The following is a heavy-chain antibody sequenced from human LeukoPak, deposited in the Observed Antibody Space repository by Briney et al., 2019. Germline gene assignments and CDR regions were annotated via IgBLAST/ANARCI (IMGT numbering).Heavy chain of an antibody. J-gene: IGHJ4*02. CDR2: IYYSGST. V-gene: IGHV4-31*03. Sequence: SETPSLTCTVSGGSISSGGYYWSWIRQHPGKGLEWIGYIYYSGSTYYNPSLKSRVTISVDTSKNQFSLKLSSVTAADTAVYYCARGAVPATAILGYWGQGTLVTVSS. CDR1: GGSISSGGYY. D-gene: IGHD2-2*02. CDR3: ARGAVPATAILGY.